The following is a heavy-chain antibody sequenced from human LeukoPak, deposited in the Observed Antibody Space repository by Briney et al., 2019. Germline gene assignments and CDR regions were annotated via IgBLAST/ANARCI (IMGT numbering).Heavy chain of an antibody. CDR2: ISYSGST. V-gene: IGHV4-59*02. CDR1: GGFDSTYW. J-gene: IGHJ4*02. D-gene: IGHD3-16*02. CDR3: AREDRLSHHTVFDY. Sequence: SETLSLTCTVSGGFDSTYWWNWIRQPPGKGLEWIGYISYSGSTNYNPSLKSRVTMSVDTSKNQFSLKLSSVTAADTAVYYCAREDRLSHHTVFDYWGQGTLVTVSS.